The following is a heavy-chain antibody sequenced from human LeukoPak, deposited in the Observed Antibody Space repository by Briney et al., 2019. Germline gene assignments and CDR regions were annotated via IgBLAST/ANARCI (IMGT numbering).Heavy chain of an antibody. D-gene: IGHD5/OR15-5a*01. V-gene: IGHV3-30*02. J-gene: IGHJ4*02. CDR1: GFIVRNYY. CDR2: IRYDGSNT. CDR3: PKDHSVDDVTGWADY. Sequence: GGSLRLSCAASGFIVRNYYLSWVRQAPGKGLEWVAFIRYDGSNTYYADSVKGRLTISRDNSKNTLNLQMNSVRPDDTAVYCCPKDHSVDDVTGWADYWGQGTLVTVSS.